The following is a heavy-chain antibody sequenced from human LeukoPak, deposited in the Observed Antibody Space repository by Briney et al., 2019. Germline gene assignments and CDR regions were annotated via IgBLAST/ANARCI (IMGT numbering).Heavy chain of an antibody. V-gene: IGHV4-61*02. J-gene: IGHJ4*02. CDR3: AMENYVYGD. CDR1: YDSISSGAYY. Sequence: SETLSLTCTVSYDSISSGAYYWTWIRQPAGRGLEWIGRIYASGSTNYNPSLKSRVTISIDTSKNQFSLKLSSVTAADTAVYYCAMENYVYGDWGQGTLVTASS. CDR2: IYASGST. D-gene: IGHD4/OR15-4a*01.